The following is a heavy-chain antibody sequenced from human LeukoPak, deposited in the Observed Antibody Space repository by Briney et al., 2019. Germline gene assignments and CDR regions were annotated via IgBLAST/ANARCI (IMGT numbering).Heavy chain of an antibody. Sequence: ASVKVSCKASGYTFTGYYMHWVRQAPGQGLEWMGWINPNSGGTNYAQKFQGRVTMTRDTSISTAYMELSRLRSDDTAVYYCAKGRGYSGSYFRFDYWGQGTLVTVSS. CDR1: GYTFTGYY. CDR2: INPNSGGT. D-gene: IGHD1-26*01. V-gene: IGHV1-2*02. J-gene: IGHJ4*02. CDR3: AKGRGYSGSYFRFDY.